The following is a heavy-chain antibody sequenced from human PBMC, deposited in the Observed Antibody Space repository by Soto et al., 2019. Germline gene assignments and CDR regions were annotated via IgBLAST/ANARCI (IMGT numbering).Heavy chain of an antibody. CDR3: ARDDIVLVPAAKYYYYYGMDV. CDR2: ISSSSSTI. D-gene: IGHD2-2*01. Sequence: GGSLRLSCAASGFTFSSYSMNWVRQAPGKGLEWVSYISSSSSTIYYADSVKGRFTISRDNAKNSLYLQMNSLRAEDTAVYYCARDDIVLVPAAKYYYYYGMDVWGQGTTVTVSS. J-gene: IGHJ6*02. CDR1: GFTFSSYS. V-gene: IGHV3-48*04.